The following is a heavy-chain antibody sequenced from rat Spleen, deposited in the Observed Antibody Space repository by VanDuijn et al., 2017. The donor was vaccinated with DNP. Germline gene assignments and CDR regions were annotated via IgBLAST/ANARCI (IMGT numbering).Heavy chain of an antibody. V-gene: IGHV5S10*01. J-gene: IGHJ4*01. CDR1: GFIFSDYA. D-gene: IGHD1-11*01. CDR2: ITYDGSRT. Sequence: EVQLVESGGGLVRPGNSLRLSCAASGFIFSDYAMAWVRQSPKMGLEWVATITYDGSRTYCLDSVKGRFTISRDNAKSTLYLQMDSLRSEDTATYYCTTFEGTNAWGQGTSVTVSS. CDR3: TTFEGTNA.